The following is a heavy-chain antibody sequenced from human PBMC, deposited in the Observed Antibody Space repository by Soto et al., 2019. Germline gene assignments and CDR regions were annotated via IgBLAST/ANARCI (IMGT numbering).Heavy chain of an antibody. V-gene: IGHV1-69*02. CDR3: ARPDGSGGICYSNAFDI. CDR2: IIPILGIA. Sequence: SVKVACKACGGTFSSYTISWVRQAPGQGLEWMGRIIPILGIANYAQKFQGRVTITADKSTSTAYMELSSLRSEDTAVYYCARPDGSGGICYSNAFDIWGQGTMVTVSS. CDR1: GGTFSSYT. D-gene: IGHD2-15*01. J-gene: IGHJ3*02.